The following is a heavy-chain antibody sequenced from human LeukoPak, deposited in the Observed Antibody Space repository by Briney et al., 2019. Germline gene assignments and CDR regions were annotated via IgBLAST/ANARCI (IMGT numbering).Heavy chain of an antibody. CDR2: IYYSGST. J-gene: IGHJ4*02. V-gene: IGHV4-61*01. CDR3: ARREQWPYYFDY. Sequence: SETLSLTCTVSGGSVSSGSYYWRWIRQPPGKGLEWIGYIYYSGSTNYNPSLKSRVTISVDTSKNQFSLKLSSVTAADTAVYYCARREQWPYYFDYWGQGTLVTVSS. CDR1: GGSVSSGSYY. D-gene: IGHD6-19*01.